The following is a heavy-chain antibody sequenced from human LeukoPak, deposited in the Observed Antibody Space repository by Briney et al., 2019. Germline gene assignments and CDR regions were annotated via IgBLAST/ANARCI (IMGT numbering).Heavy chain of an antibody. CDR1: GGSISSGGYS. V-gene: IGHV4-30-2*01. Sequence: PSETLSLTCAVSGGSISSGGYSWSWIRQPPGKGLEWIGYIYHSGSTYYNPSLKSRVTISVDRSKNQFSLKLSSVTAADTAVYYCARSQPYGDYGAEWYFDLWGRGTLVTVSS. CDR3: ARSQPYGDYGAEWYFDL. CDR2: IYHSGST. D-gene: IGHD4-17*01. J-gene: IGHJ2*01.